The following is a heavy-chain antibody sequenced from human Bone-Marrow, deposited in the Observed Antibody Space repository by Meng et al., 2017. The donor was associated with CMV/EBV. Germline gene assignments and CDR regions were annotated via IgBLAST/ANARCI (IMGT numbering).Heavy chain of an antibody. CDR1: GFTFMNYW. J-gene: IGHJ5*02. D-gene: IGHD4-17*01. Sequence: GGAGGGLVHPGGSLRLSFAASGFTFMNYWMHWVRQVPGEGLVWVSRISTDGSDTSYADSVKGRFTISRDNSKNTLYLQMNSLRAEDTAVYYCAKGGYGDYNWFDPWGQGTLVTVSS. CDR3: AKGGYGDYNWFDP. V-gene: IGHV3-74*01. CDR2: ISTDGSDT.